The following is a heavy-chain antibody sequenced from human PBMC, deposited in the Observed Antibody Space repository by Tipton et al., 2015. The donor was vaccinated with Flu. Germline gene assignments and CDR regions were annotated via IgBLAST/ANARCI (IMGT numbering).Heavy chain of an antibody. Sequence: QVQLVQSGAEVKKPGASVKVSCKASGYTFTSYDINWVRQATGHGLEWMGWMNPNSGNTGYAQKFQGRVTMTRNTSISTAYMELSSLRSEDTAVYYCARASDIVVVVAAGLSYNWFDPWGQGTLVTVSS. V-gene: IGHV1-8*01. CDR3: ARASDIVVVVAAGLSYNWFDP. CDR1: GYTFTSYD. D-gene: IGHD2-15*01. CDR2: MNPNSGNT. J-gene: IGHJ5*02.